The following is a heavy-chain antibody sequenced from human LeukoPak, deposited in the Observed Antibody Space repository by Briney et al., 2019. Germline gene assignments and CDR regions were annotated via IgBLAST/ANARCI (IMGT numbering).Heavy chain of an antibody. CDR2: IYTSGST. Sequence: SETLSLTCTVSGGSISSYYWGWIRQPAGKGLEWIGRIYTSGSTNYNPSLKSRVTMSVDTSKNQFSLKLSSVTAADTAVYYCARETGGYSYGFPYYYMDVWGKGTTVTVSS. V-gene: IGHV4-4*07. CDR3: ARETGGYSYGFPYYYMDV. J-gene: IGHJ6*03. CDR1: GGSISSYY. D-gene: IGHD5-18*01.